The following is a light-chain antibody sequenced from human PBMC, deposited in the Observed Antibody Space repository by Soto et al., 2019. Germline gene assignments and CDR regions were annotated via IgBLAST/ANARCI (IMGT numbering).Light chain of an antibody. CDR3: SSYAGTHIV. V-gene: IGLV2-8*01. CDR2: DVS. CDR1: SSDVGGYNY. J-gene: IGLJ1*01. Sequence: QSALTQPPSASGSPGQSVTISCTGTSSDVGGYNYVSWYQQHPGKAPKLMIYDVSSRPSGVPDRFSGSKSGNTASLTVSGLQAEDEADYYCSSYAGTHIVFGTGTKLTVL.